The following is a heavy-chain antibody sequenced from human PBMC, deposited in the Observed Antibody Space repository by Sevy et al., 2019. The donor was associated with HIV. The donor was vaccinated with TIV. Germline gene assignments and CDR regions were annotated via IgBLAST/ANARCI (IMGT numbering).Heavy chain of an antibody. Sequence: SETLSLTCTVSGGSISSYYWSWIRQPPGNGLEWIGYIYYSGSTNYNPSLKSRVTISVDTSKNQFSLKLSSVTAADTAVYYCARSYKNYDSSGYYYDYWGQGTLVTVSS. J-gene: IGHJ4*02. CDR2: IYYSGST. D-gene: IGHD3-22*01. V-gene: IGHV4-59*01. CDR1: GGSISSYY. CDR3: ARSYKNYDSSGYYYDY.